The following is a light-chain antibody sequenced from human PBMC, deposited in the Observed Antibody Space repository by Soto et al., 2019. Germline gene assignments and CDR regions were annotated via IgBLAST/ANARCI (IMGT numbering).Light chain of an antibody. CDR3: QQYGTSPWT. V-gene: IGKV3-20*01. CDR1: QSVSSNY. CDR2: TAS. J-gene: IGKJ1*01. Sequence: EIVLTQSPGTLSLSPGERATLSCRASQSVSSNYLAWDQQKPGQAPRLLIYTASGRATGIPDRFSGSGSGTYFTLTISRVEPEDVAIYYCQQYGTSPWTFGQGTKVEIK.